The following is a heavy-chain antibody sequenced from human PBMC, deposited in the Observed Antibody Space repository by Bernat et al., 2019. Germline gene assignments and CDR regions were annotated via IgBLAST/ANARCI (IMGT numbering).Heavy chain of an antibody. Sequence: QVQLQESGPGLVKPSGTLSLTCAVSGGSISSSNWWSWVRQPPGKGLEWIGEIYHSGSTNYNPSLKSRVTISVDKSKNQFSLKLSSVTAADTAVYYCARGTLDCSGGSCYSARGYMDVWGKGTTVTVSS. CDR2: IYHSGST. V-gene: IGHV4-4*02. D-gene: IGHD2-15*01. CDR3: ARGTLDCSGGSCYSARGYMDV. J-gene: IGHJ6*03. CDR1: GGSISSSNW.